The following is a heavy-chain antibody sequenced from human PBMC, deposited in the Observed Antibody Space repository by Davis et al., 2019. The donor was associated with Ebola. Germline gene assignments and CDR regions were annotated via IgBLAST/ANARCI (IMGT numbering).Heavy chain of an antibody. Sequence: MPGGSLRLSCTVSGGSISTYCWSWIRQPPGKGLEWIGYIYYSGSTNYNPSLKSRVTISIDTSKNQFSLKLSSVTAADTAVYYCARSASAAGSWYYYGLDVWGQGTTVTVSS. CDR2: IYYSGST. V-gene: IGHV4-59*01. D-gene: IGHD6-13*01. CDR1: GGSISTYC. J-gene: IGHJ6*02. CDR3: ARSASAAGSWYYYGLDV.